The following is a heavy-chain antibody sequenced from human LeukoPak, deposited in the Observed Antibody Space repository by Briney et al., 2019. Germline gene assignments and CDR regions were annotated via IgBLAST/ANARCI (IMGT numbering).Heavy chain of an antibody. D-gene: IGHD3-22*01. CDR1: GGSITNYF. Sequence: SETLSLTCTVSGGSITNYFWTWIRQPPGKGLEWIGYIYYSGSADYNPSLKSRVTISVDTSKNQFSLKLSSVTAADTAVYFCARAGYYDSGGYNGHFDYWGQGTLVTVSS. CDR3: ARAGYYDSGGYNGHFDY. V-gene: IGHV4-59*01. J-gene: IGHJ4*02. CDR2: IYYSGSA.